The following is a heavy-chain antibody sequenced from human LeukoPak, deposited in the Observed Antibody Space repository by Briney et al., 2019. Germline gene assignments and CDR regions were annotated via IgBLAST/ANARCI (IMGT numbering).Heavy chain of an antibody. CDR3: ARGISRYNWFDP. J-gene: IGHJ5*02. CDR1: GYTFTSYY. V-gene: IGHV1-8*03. Sequence: ASVKVSCKASGYTFTSYYMHWVRQAPGQGLEWMGWMNPNSGNTGYAQKFQGRVTITRNTSISTAYMELSSLRSEDTAVYYCARGISRYNWFDPWGQGTLVTVSS. CDR2: MNPNSGNT.